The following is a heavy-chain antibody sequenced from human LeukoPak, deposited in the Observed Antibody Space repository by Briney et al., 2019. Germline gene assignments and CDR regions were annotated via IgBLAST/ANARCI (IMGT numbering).Heavy chain of an antibody. CDR2: INSDGSTT. CDR1: GFTFSNNW. CDR3: AMIKEG. Sequence: PGGSLRLSCAASGFTFSNNWMHWVRQAPGKGLVWVSRINSDGSTTTYADSVKGRFTISRDNVKNTLYLQMNSLRAEDTAVYYCAMIKEGWGQGTLVTVSS. D-gene: IGHD3-22*01. J-gene: IGHJ4*02. V-gene: IGHV3-74*01.